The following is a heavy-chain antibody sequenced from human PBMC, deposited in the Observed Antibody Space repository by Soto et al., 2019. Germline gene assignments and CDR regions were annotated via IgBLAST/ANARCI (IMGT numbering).Heavy chain of an antibody. CDR1: GFIFSGSA. J-gene: IGHJ6*02. D-gene: IGHD2-2*02. CDR3: ARGQGAAIGDYYYHGMDV. CDR2: IRSRANNFAT. Sequence: EVQLVESGGGLVQPGGSLKLSCAASGFIFSGSAIHWVRQASGKGLEWVGRIRSRANNFATSSAASVKGRFTFSRDDSNNTAYLQMNTLKPEDTAVYYCARGQGAAIGDYYYHGMDVWGQGTTVTVSS. V-gene: IGHV3-73*02.